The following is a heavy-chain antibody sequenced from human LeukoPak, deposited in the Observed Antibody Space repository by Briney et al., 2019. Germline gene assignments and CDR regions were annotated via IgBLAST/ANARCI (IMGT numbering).Heavy chain of an antibody. D-gene: IGHD3-22*01. V-gene: IGHV4-59*12. CDR3: ARVGYDSSGYLYGMDV. J-gene: IGHJ6*02. CDR2: IYYSGST. Sequence: SETLSLTCAVYGGSFSGYYWSWIRQPPGKGLEWIGCIYYSGSTNYNPSLKSRVTISVDTSKNQFSLKLSSVTAADTAVYYCARVGYDSSGYLYGMDVWGQGTTVTVSS. CDR1: GGSFSGYY.